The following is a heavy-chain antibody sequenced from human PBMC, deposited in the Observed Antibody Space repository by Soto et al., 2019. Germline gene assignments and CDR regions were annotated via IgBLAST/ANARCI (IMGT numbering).Heavy chain of an antibody. CDR3: ARDHRWLQSSYLDY. V-gene: IGHV3-33*01. D-gene: IGHD5-12*01. CDR1: GFTFSSYG. CDR2: IWYDGSNK. Sequence: GGSLRLSCAASGFTFSSYGMHWVRQAPGKGLEWVAVIWYDGSNKYYADSVKGRFTISRDNSKNTLYLQMNSLRAEDTAVYYCARDHRWLQSSYLDYWGQGTLVTVSS. J-gene: IGHJ4*02.